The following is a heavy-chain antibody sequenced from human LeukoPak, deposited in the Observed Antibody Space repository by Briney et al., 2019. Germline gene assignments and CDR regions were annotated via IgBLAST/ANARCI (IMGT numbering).Heavy chain of an antibody. J-gene: IGHJ4*02. CDR1: GVSITNYY. Sequence: SETLSLTCTVSGVSITNYYWAWIRQPAGKGLEWIGRMYISGSTNYNPSLKSRVSISIDKTNNQLSLKLRSVTAADTAVYYCARDYLVGAPLDSWGQGTLVTVSS. D-gene: IGHD1-26*01. CDR2: MYISGST. V-gene: IGHV4-4*07. CDR3: ARDYLVGAPLDS.